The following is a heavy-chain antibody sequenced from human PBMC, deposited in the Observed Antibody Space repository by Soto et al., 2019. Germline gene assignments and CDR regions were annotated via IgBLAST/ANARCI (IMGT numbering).Heavy chain of an antibody. CDR2: IWYDGSNK. CDR3: ARDLEFVDIVSTIVQHYSFSGMDV. J-gene: IGHJ6*02. Sequence: QVQVVESGGGVVQPGRSLRLSCEASGFTFSRHGMHWVRQAPGKGLEWVAFIWYDGSNKKYADSVKGRFTVSRDDVKNTVYLQMKSLRVEDTAIYYCARDLEFVDIVSTIVQHYSFSGMDVWGQGTTVTVSS. CDR1: GFTFSRHG. D-gene: IGHD5-12*01. V-gene: IGHV3-33*01.